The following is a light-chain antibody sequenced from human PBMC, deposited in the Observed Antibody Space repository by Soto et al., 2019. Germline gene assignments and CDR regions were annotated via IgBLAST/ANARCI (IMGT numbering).Light chain of an antibody. CDR2: AAS. J-gene: IGKJ4*01. CDR3: QQYGSSPRT. V-gene: IGKV3-20*01. Sequence: EIVLTRSPDTLSLSPGEGATLSCRASQSLSSNFLAWYQQRPGQAPRLLIYAASSRATGIPDRFSGSGSGTDFTLTIRRLEPEDFAVYYCQQYGSSPRTFGGGTKVEIK. CDR1: QSLSSNF.